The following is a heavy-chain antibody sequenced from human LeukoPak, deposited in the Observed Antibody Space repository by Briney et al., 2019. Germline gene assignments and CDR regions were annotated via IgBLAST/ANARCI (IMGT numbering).Heavy chain of an antibody. D-gene: IGHD2-2*01. V-gene: IGHV3-30*01. CDR3: ARDKVPAALFDY. J-gene: IGHJ4*02. CDR2: ISYDGSNK. Sequence: GRSLRLSCAASGFTFSSYAMHWVRQAPGKGLEWVAVISYDGSNKYYADSVKGRFTISRDNSKNTLYLQMNSLRAEDTAVYYCARDKVPAALFDYWGQGTLVTVSS. CDR1: GFTFSSYA.